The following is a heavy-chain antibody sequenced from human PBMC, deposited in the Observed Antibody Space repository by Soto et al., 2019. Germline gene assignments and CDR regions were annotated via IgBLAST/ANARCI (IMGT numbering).Heavy chain of an antibody. J-gene: IGHJ6*02. D-gene: IGHD3-10*01. CDR3: ARRGTKSNYYYGMDV. V-gene: IGHV4-31*03. CDR2: IYYSGST. CDR1: GGSISSGGYY. Sequence: QVQLQESGPGLVKPSQTLSLTCTVSGGSISSGGYYWSWIRRHPGKGLEWIGYIYYSGSTYYNPSLTSRVTISVDTSKNQFSLKLSSVTAADTAVYYCARRGTKSNYYYGMDVWGQGTTVTVSS.